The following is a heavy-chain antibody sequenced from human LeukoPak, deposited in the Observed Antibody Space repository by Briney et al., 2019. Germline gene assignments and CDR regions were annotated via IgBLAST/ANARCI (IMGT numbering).Heavy chain of an antibody. V-gene: IGHV3-48*01. D-gene: IGHD1-26*01. J-gene: IGHJ4*02. CDR1: GFTFRTYS. CDR2: ISSSSSSI. CDR3: ARPLVGDALDY. Sequence: GGSLRLSCAASGFTFRTYSMNWVRQPPGKGLEWVSYISSSSSSIYYADSVKGRFTIFRDNSKNTLHLQMNSLRAEDTAVYYCARPLVGDALDYWGQGTLVTVSS.